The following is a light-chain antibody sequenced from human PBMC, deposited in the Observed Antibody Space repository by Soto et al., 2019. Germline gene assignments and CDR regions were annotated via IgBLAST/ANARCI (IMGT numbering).Light chain of an antibody. Sequence: DIPMTQSPSSVSASVGDRVTIACRASQDISNWLAWYQQKPGEAPKLLIYAASSLLSGVPSRFSGSGSGTDFTLTISSLQPEDFATYYCQQANSFPRTFGQGTKVEIK. CDR2: AAS. CDR1: QDISNW. J-gene: IGKJ1*01. CDR3: QQANSFPRT. V-gene: IGKV1-12*01.